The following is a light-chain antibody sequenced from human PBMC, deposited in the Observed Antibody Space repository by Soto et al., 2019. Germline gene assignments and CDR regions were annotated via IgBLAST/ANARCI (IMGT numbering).Light chain of an antibody. CDR1: NSDVGGYNH. V-gene: IGLV2-14*01. CDR3: SSYRTTSTYGV. J-gene: IGLJ1*01. Sequence: QSVLTQPASVSGSPGQSITISCTGTNSDVGGYNHVSWYQHHPGKAPKLMIYEVSNRPSGVSNRFSGSKSGNTASLTISGLQAEDEADYFCSSYRTTSTYGVFGTGTKVTVL. CDR2: EVS.